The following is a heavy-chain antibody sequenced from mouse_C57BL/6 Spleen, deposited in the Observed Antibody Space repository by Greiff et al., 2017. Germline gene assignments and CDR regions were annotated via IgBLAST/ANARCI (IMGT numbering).Heavy chain of an antibody. CDR1: GYTFTSYW. Sequence: QVQLKQPGAELVKPGASVKMSCKASGYTFTSYWITWVKQRPGQGLEWIGDIYPGSGSTNYNEKFKSKATLTVDTSSSTAYMQLSSLTSEDSAVYYCAREGAYYGSSYAWFAYWGQGTLVTVSA. CDR3: AREGAYYGSSYAWFAY. J-gene: IGHJ3*01. D-gene: IGHD1-1*01. V-gene: IGHV1-55*01. CDR2: IYPGSGST.